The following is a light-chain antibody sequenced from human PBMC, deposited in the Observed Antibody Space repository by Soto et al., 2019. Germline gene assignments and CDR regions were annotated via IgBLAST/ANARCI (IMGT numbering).Light chain of an antibody. CDR1: SSNIGAGYD. V-gene: IGLV1-40*01. J-gene: IGLJ2*01. Sequence: QSVLTQPPSVSGAPGQRVTISCTGSSSNIGAGYDVHWYQQLPGTAPKLLIYGNSNRPSGVPDRFSGSKSGTSAFLAITGLRAEDEADYYCQSYDSSLSGSVFGGGTKVTVL. CDR2: GNS. CDR3: QSYDSSLSGSV.